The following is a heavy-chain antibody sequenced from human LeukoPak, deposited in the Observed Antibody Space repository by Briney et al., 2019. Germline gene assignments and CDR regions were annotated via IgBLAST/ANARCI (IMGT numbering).Heavy chain of an antibody. D-gene: IGHD6-13*01. J-gene: IGHJ4*02. V-gene: IGHV1-2*02. CDR2: INPNSGGT. CDR1: GYTFTGYY. CDR3: ARSSRGAVRLPGIAAAGRLYYFDY. Sequence: GASVKVSCKASGYTFTGYYMHWVRQAPGQGLEWMGWINPNSGGTNYAQKFQGRVTMTRDTSISTAYMELSRLRSDDTAVYCCARSSRGAVRLPGIAAAGRLYYFDYWGQGTLVTVSS.